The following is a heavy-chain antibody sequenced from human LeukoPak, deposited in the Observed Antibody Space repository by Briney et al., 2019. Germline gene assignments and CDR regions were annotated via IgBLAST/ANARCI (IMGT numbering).Heavy chain of an antibody. D-gene: IGHD3-9*01. V-gene: IGHV4-59*12. Sequence: SETLSLTCTVSVGSINSYYWTWIRQPPGRGLEWIGYIYYSGNTNYNPSLKSRVSISVDTSKNQFSLKLRSVTAAGTAVYFCARFPYFEGFDYWGQGTQVIVSS. CDR2: IYYSGNT. CDR3: ARFPYFEGFDY. CDR1: VGSINSYY. J-gene: IGHJ4*02.